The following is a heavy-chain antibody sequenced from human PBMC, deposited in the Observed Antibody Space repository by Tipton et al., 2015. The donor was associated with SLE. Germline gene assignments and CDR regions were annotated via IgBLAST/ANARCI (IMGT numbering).Heavy chain of an antibody. CDR2: ISAYNGNT. CDR1: GYTFTSYG. V-gene: IGHV1-18*01. D-gene: IGHD6-19*01. CDR3: ARDIAVAGEGAFDI. Sequence: QLVQSGAEVKKPGASVEVSCKASGYTFTSYGIGWVRQAPGQGLEWMGWISAYNGNTNYAQKLQGRVTMTTDTSTSTAYMELRSLRSDDTAVYYCARDIAVAGEGAFDIWGQGTMVTVSS. J-gene: IGHJ3*02.